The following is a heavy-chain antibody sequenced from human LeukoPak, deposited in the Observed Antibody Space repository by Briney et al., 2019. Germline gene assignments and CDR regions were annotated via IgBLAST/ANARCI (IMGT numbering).Heavy chain of an antibody. Sequence: GRSLRLSCAASGFTFDDYAMHWVRQAPGKGLEWVSGISWNSGSIGYADSVKGRFTISRDNSKNTLYLQMNSLRAEDTAVYYCAREEDSGLDYWGQGTLVTVSS. CDR1: GFTFDDYA. V-gene: IGHV3-9*01. D-gene: IGHD5-12*01. CDR3: AREEDSGLDY. J-gene: IGHJ4*02. CDR2: ISWNSGSI.